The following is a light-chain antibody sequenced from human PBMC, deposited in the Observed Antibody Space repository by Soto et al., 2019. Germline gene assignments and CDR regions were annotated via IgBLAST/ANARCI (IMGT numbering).Light chain of an antibody. CDR1: SSDVGGYNY. V-gene: IGLV2-14*01. Sequence: QSVLTQPASVSGSPGQSITISCTGTSSDVGGYNYVSWYQQHPGKAPKLMIYDVSNRPSGVSNRFSGSKSGNTASLTISGLQADDEADYYCNSYTRSSNYVFGTGTKLTVL. CDR2: DVS. CDR3: NSYTRSSNYV. J-gene: IGLJ1*01.